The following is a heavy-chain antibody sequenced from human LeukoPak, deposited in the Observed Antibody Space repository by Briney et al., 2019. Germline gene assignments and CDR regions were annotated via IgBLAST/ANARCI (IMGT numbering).Heavy chain of an antibody. V-gene: IGHV1-69*04. CDR2: IIPVLGIV. Sequence: SVKVSCTASGGTFNSYTISWVRQAPGQGLEWMGRIIPVLGIVNYAQRFQGRVTITADKSTNTAYMELSSLRSEDTAVYYCARESEAYYFDYWGQGTLVTVSS. CDR1: GGTFNSYT. D-gene: IGHD3-16*01. CDR3: ARESEAYYFDY. J-gene: IGHJ4*02.